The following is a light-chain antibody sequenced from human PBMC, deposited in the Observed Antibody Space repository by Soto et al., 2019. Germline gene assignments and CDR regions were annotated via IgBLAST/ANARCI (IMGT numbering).Light chain of an antibody. V-gene: IGLV1-47*02. CDR1: TSNIGGSNA. CDR2: HNN. CDR3: AAWDDRLSGLV. Sequence: QSVLTQPPSASGTPGQRVAISCSGSTSNIGGSNAVYWYQHVPGTAPKLLIHHNNLRPSGVPDRISGSKSGTSASLAISGLRSEDEADYYCAAWDDRLSGLVFGRGTKLTVL. J-gene: IGLJ2*01.